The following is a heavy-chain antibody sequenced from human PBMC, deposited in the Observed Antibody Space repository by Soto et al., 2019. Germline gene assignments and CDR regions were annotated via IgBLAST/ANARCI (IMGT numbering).Heavy chain of an antibody. CDR1: GYTFTNHG. V-gene: IGHV1-18*04. D-gene: IGHD3-16*01. Sequence: QVQLVQSGAEVKKPGASVKVSCKTSGYTFTNHGINWVRQAPGQGLEWMGWINPYNANVNYAQKLQGRVTMTTDTSTSTAYMDLRSLTSDDTPVYYGARDRVAGIWGDAFDIWGQGTMVTVSS. J-gene: IGHJ3*02. CDR2: INPYNANV. CDR3: ARDRVAGIWGDAFDI.